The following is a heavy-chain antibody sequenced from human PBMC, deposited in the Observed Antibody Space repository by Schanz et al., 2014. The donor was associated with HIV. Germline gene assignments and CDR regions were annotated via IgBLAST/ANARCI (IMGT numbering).Heavy chain of an antibody. CDR1: GFSFSGHG. V-gene: IGHV3-33*08. Sequence: QVQLVESGGGVVRPGRSLRLSCAASGFSFSGHGMHWVRQAPGKGLEWVAVIWFDGSNRYYADSVKGRFTISRDNSKNTLFLQMISLRAEDTAVYYCARDHSSGYYFDAFDIWGQGTMVTVSS. D-gene: IGHD3-22*01. CDR3: ARDHSSGYYFDAFDI. J-gene: IGHJ3*02. CDR2: IWFDGSNR.